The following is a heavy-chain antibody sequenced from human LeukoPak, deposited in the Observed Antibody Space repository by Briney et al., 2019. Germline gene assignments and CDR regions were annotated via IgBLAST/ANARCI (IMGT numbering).Heavy chain of an antibody. J-gene: IGHJ4*02. CDR2: IYIDGSST. Sequence: GGSLRLSCAASGFPFSSYWMHWVRQAPGKGLVWVSRIYIDGSSTSYADSVKGRFTISRDNAKNTLYLQMNSLRDEDTAVYYCARGLDGSFDYWGLGTLVTVSS. CDR3: ARGLDGSFDY. D-gene: IGHD1-14*01. CDR1: GFPFSSYW. V-gene: IGHV3-74*01.